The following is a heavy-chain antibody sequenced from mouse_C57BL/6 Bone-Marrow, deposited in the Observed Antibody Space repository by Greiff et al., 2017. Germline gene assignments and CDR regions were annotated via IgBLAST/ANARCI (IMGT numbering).Heavy chain of an antibody. CDR2: IYPGDGDT. CDR1: GYAFSSYW. J-gene: IGHJ2*01. CDR3: ARSLLRY. Sequence: QVQLQQSGAELVKPGASVTISCKASGYAFSSYWMNWVKQRPGKGLEWIGMIYPGDGDTKYNGKFKGKDNLTADKSSSTAYWQLSSLTSEDSAVYFCARSLLRYWGQGTTLTVSS. D-gene: IGHD1-2*01. V-gene: IGHV1-80*01.